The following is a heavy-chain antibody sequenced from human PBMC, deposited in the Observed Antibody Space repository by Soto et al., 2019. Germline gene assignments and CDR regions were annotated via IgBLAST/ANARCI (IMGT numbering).Heavy chain of an antibody. Sequence: QVQLVQSGAEVRKPGSSVTVSCETSGDTFNNYVINWVRQAPGQGPEWMGRIIPIVGKTIYSLRFQGRVTITADKATTTVYMDRSSLRIDDTAVYFCAREGTSTSTGMDYWGQGSLVTVSS. J-gene: IGHJ4*02. V-gene: IGHV1-69*04. CDR1: GDTFNNYV. CDR3: AREGTSTSTGMDY. CDR2: IIPIVGKT. D-gene: IGHD2-2*01.